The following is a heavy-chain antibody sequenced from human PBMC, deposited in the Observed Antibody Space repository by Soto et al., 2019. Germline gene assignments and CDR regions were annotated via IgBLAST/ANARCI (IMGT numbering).Heavy chain of an antibody. J-gene: IGHJ4*02. V-gene: IGHV3-21*06. CDR1: GFTFTSYT. CDR3: ARERLYATGHLDF. CDR2: ISSSSDYI. D-gene: IGHD6-25*01. Sequence: GGSVRLSCAASGFTFTSYTMNWVRQAPGKGLEWVSSISSSSDYIYYADSMKGRVTISRDNAKNSLFLDMNSLTGEDTAVYYCARERLYATGHLDFSGQGTLVTVSS.